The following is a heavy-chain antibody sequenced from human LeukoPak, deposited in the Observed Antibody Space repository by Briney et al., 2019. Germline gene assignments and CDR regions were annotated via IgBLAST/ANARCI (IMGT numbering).Heavy chain of an antibody. CDR3: ASSGVVPATMIGY. D-gene: IGHD2-2*01. J-gene: IGHJ4*02. CDR1: GGSISSGDYY. CDR2: IYCSGST. Sequence: SQTLSLTCTVSGGSISSGDYYWSWIRQPPGKGLEWIGYIYCSGSTYYNPSLKSRVTISVDTSKNQFSLKLSSVTAADTAVYYCASSGVVPATMIGYWGQGTLVTVSS. V-gene: IGHV4-30-4*01.